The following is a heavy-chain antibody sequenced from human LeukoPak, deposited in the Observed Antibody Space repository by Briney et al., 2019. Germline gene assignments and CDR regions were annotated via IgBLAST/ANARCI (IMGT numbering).Heavy chain of an antibody. Sequence: SEALSLTCTVSGVSITSYKWSWLRQSPGKGLEWIGFISTSGRTDYNPSLTSRVSMSVDTSKSQVSLRLSSVTAEDTAVYYCATSYDNKIVPYDCWGQGILVTVSS. CDR1: GVSITSYK. V-gene: IGHV4-4*09. CDR3: ATSYDNKIVPYDC. CDR2: ISTSGRT. J-gene: IGHJ4*02. D-gene: IGHD3-9*01.